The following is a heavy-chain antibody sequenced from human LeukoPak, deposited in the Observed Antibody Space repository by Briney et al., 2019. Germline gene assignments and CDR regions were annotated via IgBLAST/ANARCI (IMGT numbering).Heavy chain of an antibody. J-gene: IGHJ6*03. Sequence: SETLSLTCTVSGGSISSYYWSWIRQPAGKGLEWIGRIYTSGSTNYNPSLKSRVTMSVDTSKNQFSLKLSSVTAADTAVYYCARWGYSSSSGDYNYYMDVWGKGTTVTVSS. D-gene: IGHD6-6*01. CDR1: GGSISSYY. CDR2: IYTSGST. CDR3: ARWGYSSSSGDYNYYMDV. V-gene: IGHV4-4*07.